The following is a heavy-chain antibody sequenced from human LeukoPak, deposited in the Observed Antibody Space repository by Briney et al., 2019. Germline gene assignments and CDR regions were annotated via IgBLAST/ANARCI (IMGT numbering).Heavy chain of an antibody. CDR1: GFTFSSYG. CDR3: ARGVVMTVSNWYFDL. CDR2: ISSSSSTT. J-gene: IGHJ2*01. D-gene: IGHD2-21*02. V-gene: IGHV3-48*04. Sequence: GGSLRLSCAASGFTFSSYGMHWVRQAPGKGLEWVSYISSSSSTTYYADSVRGRFTISRDNAKSSLYLQMNSLRVEDTAVYYCARGVVMTVSNWYFDLWGRGTLVTVSS.